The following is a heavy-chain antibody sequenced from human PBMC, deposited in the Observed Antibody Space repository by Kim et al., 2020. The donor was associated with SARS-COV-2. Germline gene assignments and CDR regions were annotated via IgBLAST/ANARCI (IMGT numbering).Heavy chain of an antibody. V-gene: IGHV3-30-3*01. D-gene: IGHD6-6*01. Sequence: GGSLRLSCAASGFTFSSYAMHWVRQAPGKGLEWVAVISYDGSNKYYADSVKGRFTISRDNSKNTLYLQMNSLRAEDTAVYYCARGAWGSYSSSSGFDYWGQGTLVTVSS. CDR2: ISYDGSNK. CDR3: ARGAWGSYSSSSGFDY. J-gene: IGHJ4*02. CDR1: GFTFSSYA.